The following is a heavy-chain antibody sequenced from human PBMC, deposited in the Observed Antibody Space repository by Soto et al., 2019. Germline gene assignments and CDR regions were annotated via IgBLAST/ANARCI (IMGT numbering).Heavy chain of an antibody. CDR3: AIYGVATYYYYCMDV. D-gene: IGHD3-10*01. J-gene: IGHJ6*02. CDR2: ISTYSGDT. CDR1: GYTITRSG. V-gene: IGHV1-18*01. Sequence: AXVKVSCKACGYTITRSGISWVRQAPGQGIEWMGWISTYSGDTNYAQTFQGRVTMTTDTSTSTVHMEVRSLRSDATAVYYCAIYGVATYYYYCMDVRGPGPSV.